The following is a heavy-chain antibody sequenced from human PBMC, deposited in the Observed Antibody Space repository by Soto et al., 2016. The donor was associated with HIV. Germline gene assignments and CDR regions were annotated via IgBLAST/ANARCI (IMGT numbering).Heavy chain of an antibody. V-gene: IGHV3-53*02. Sequence: EVQLVETGGGLIQPGGSLRLSCAASGFTVSSNYMSWVRQAPGKGLEWVSVIYSGGSTYYADSVKGRFTISRDNSKNTLYLQMNSLRAEDTAVYYCAREVVAFRGEKREYYFDYWGQGTLVTVSS. CDR2: IYSGGST. CDR1: GFTVSSNY. D-gene: IGHD3-22*01. CDR3: AREVVAFRGEKREYYFDY. J-gene: IGHJ4*02.